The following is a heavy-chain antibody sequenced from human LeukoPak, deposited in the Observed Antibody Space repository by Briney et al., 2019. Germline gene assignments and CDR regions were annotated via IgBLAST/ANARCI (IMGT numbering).Heavy chain of an antibody. V-gene: IGHV3-21*01. Sequence: PGGSLRLSCAASGFTFSSYSMNWVRKAPGKGLDWVSSIVSSSSYIYYADSVKGRFTISRGNAKNSLYLQMNSLRAEDTAVYYCARDADIVVVPAAMQSDYWGQGTLVTVSS. CDR3: ARDADIVVVPAAMQSDY. CDR1: GFTFSSYS. CDR2: IVSSSSYI. J-gene: IGHJ4*02. D-gene: IGHD2-2*01.